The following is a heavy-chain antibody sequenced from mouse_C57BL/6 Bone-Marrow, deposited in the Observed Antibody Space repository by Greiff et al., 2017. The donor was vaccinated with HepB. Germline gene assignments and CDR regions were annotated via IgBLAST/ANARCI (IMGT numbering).Heavy chain of an antibody. CDR3: ARPYYYGSSYDYFDY. CDR2: IYPRSGNT. J-gene: IGHJ2*01. CDR1: GYTFTSYG. D-gene: IGHD1-1*01. V-gene: IGHV1-81*01. Sequence: VQLKESGAELARPGASVKLSCKASGYTFTSYGISWVKQRTGQGLEWIGEIYPRSGNTYYNEKFKGKATLTADKSSSTAYMELRSLTSEDSAVYFCARPYYYGSSYDYFDYWGQGTTLTVSS.